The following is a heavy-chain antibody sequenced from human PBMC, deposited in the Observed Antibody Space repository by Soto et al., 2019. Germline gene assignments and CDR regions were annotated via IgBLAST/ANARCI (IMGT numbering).Heavy chain of an antibody. D-gene: IGHD6-13*01. CDR1: GGSISSSSFH. Sequence: QLQLQESGPGLVKPSETLSLTCTVSGGSISSSSFHWGWIRQPPGKGLEWIGSIYYSGSTYYSPSLKSRVTISVDTSKNQSSLKLSSVTAADTAVYYCARRERAAGTDWWFDPWGQGTLVIVSS. J-gene: IGHJ5*02. V-gene: IGHV4-39*01. CDR3: ARRERAAGTDWWFDP. CDR2: IYYSGST.